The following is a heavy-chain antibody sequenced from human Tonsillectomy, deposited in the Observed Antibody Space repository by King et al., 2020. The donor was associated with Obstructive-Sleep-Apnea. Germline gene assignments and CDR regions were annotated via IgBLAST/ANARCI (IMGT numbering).Heavy chain of an antibody. CDR2: ISWSSGTI. CDR1: GFNFNDYG. D-gene: IGHD6-13*01. Sequence: VQLVESGGGLAQPARSLRLSCEASGFNFNDYGMNWVRQAPGKGLEWVSGISWSSGTIAYADSVKGRFTISRDNTKKSLYLQMNSLTAEDTALYYCVKDISLYGSSYYRAFDIWGQGTVVIVSS. CDR3: VKDISLYGSSYYRAFDI. V-gene: IGHV3-9*01. J-gene: IGHJ3*02.